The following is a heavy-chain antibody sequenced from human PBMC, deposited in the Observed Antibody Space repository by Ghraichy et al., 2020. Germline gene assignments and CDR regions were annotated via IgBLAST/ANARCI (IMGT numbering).Heavy chain of an antibody. CDR1: GGSISSYY. J-gene: IGHJ6*02. CDR3: ARHKSSTYGMDV. CDR2: MYYSGST. V-gene: IGHV4-59*08. Sequence: ESLNISCTVSGGSISSYYWSWIRQPPGKGLEWIGYMYYSGSTNYNPSLKSRVTISVDTSKNQFSLKLSSVTAADTAVYYCARHKSSTYGMDVWGQGTTVTVSS.